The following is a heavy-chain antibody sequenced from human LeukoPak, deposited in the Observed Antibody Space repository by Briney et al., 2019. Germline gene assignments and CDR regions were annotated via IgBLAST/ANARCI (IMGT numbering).Heavy chain of an antibody. D-gene: IGHD2-2*01. Sequence: SETLSLTCTGFGASTSSDYWSWIRQPPGKGLEWIGYIYYSGSTNYNPSLKSRLTISVDTSKNQFSLKLSSVTAADTAVYYCAREYCSSSCYFDYWGQGTLVTVSS. V-gene: IGHV4-59*01. J-gene: IGHJ4*02. CDR2: IYYSGST. CDR3: AREYCSSSCYFDY. CDR1: GASTSSDY.